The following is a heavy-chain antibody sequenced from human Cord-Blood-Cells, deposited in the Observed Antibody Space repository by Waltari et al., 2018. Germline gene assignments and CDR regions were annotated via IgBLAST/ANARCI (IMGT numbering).Heavy chain of an antibody. CDR2: INPNSGGT. V-gene: IGHV1-2*02. CDR1: GSHFTGHH. Sequence: QGQAVESGGWGKKAGGSGKVPCQASGSHFTGHHMHRVRQAPGQGLEWMGWINPNSGGTNYAQKFQGRVTMTRDTSISTAYMELSRLRSDDTAVYYCARGVLKNAFDIWGQGTMVTVSS. J-gene: IGHJ3*02. CDR3: ARGVLKNAFDI.